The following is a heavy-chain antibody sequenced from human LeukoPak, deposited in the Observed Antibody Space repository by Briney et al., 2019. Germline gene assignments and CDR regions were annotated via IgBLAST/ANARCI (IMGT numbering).Heavy chain of an antibody. Sequence: SETLSLTCAVSGGSISSGGYSWSWIRQPPGKGLEWIGYIYHSGSTYYNPSLKSRVTISVDRSKNQFSLKLSSVTAADTAVYYCAGGIAARLDYWGQGTPVTVSS. J-gene: IGHJ4*02. CDR3: AGGIAARLDY. V-gene: IGHV4-30-2*01. D-gene: IGHD6-6*01. CDR1: GGSISSGGYS. CDR2: IYHSGST.